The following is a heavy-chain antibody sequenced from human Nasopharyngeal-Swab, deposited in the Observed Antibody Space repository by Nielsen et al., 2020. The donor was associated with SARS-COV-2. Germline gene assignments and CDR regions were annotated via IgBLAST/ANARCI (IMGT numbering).Heavy chain of an antibody. Sequence: RQAPGKGLEWIGYIYYSGSTYYNPSLKSRVTISVDTSKNQFSLKLSSVTAADTVVYYCARNWRSGSMDVWGKGTTVTVSS. D-gene: IGHD3-10*01. J-gene: IGHJ6*03. CDR3: ARNWRSGSMDV. V-gene: IGHV4-31*02. CDR2: IYYSGST.